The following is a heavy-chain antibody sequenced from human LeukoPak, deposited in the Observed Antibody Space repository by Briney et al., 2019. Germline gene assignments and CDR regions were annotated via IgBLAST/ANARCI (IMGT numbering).Heavy chain of an antibody. CDR3: ASTWGHYYDSSGYYALSFGY. CDR2: ISGSGGST. J-gene: IGHJ4*02. CDR1: GFTFSSYG. V-gene: IGHV3-23*01. Sequence: GGTLRLSCAASGFTFSSYGMSWVRQAPGKGLEWVSAISGSGGSTYYADSVKGRFTISRDNSKNTLYLQMNSLRAEDTAVYYCASTWGHYYDSSGYYALSFGYWGQGTLVTVSS. D-gene: IGHD3-22*01.